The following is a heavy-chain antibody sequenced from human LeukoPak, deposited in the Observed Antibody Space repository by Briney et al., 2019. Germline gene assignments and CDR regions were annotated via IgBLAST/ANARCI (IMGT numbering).Heavy chain of an antibody. CDR3: ARDIDGWYESPLGY. CDR2: ISAYNGNT. V-gene: IGHV1-18*01. D-gene: IGHD6-19*01. J-gene: IGHJ4*02. Sequence: ASVKVSCKASGYTFTSYGISWVRQAPGQGLEWMGWISAYNGNTNYAQKLQGRVTMTTDTSTSTAYMELRSLRSDDTAVYYCARDIDGWYESPLGYWGQGTLVTVSS. CDR1: GYTFTSYG.